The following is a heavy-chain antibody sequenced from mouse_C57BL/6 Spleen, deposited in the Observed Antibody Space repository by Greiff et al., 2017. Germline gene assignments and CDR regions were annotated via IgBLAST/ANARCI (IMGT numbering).Heavy chain of an antibody. CDR3: VRGDYGSDYYAMDY. CDR1: GFTFNNSA. J-gene: IGHJ4*01. CDR2: IRSKSSNYAT. Sequence: EVQLVESGGGLVKPKGSLKLSCAASGFTFNNSAMHWVRQAPGKGLEWVARIRSKSSNYATDYADTVKDRFTISRDDTQSILYLQMNNLKTDDTAMYYCVRGDYGSDYYAMDYWGQGTSVTVSS. V-gene: IGHV10-3*01. D-gene: IGHD2-1*01.